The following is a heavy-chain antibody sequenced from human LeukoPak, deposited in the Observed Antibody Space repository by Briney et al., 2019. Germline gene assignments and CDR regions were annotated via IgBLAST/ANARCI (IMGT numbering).Heavy chain of an antibody. CDR3: ARGEGGYDPLGY. J-gene: IGHJ4*02. V-gene: IGHV4-59*01. CDR1: GGSISSYY. Sequence: TSETLSLTCTVSGGSISSYYWSWIRQPPGKGLEWIGYIYYSGSTYYNPSLKSRVTISVDTSKNQFSLKLSSVTAADTAVYYCARGEGGYDPLGYWGQGTLVTVSS. CDR2: IYYSGST. D-gene: IGHD5-12*01.